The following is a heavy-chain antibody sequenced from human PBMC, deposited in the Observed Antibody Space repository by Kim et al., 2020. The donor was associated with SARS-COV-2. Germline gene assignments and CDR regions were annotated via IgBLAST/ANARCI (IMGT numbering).Heavy chain of an antibody. V-gene: IGHV3-30-3*01. D-gene: IGHD4-4*01. J-gene: IGHJ3*02. CDR3: ARDRDLQSPHDAFDI. Sequence: GGSLRLSCAASGFTFSSYAMHWVRQAPGKGLEWVAVISYDGSNKYYADSVKGRFTISRDNSKNTLYLQMNSLRAEDTAVYYCARDRDLQSPHDAFDIWG. CDR1: GFTFSSYA. CDR2: ISYDGSNK.